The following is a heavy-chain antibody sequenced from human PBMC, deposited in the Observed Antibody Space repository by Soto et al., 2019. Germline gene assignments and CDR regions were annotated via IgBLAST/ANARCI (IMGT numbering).Heavy chain of an antibody. CDR3: ARDSDYIIAY. Sequence: GASVKVSCKASGYTFTSYGISWVRQAPGQGLEWVGWIHTYNGNTNFAQKLQGRVTSTTDTSTSTAYMELRSLRSVDTAVYYCARDSDYIIAYWGQGTLVTVSS. CDR1: GYTFTSYG. V-gene: IGHV1-18*01. J-gene: IGHJ4*02. CDR2: IHTYNGNT. D-gene: IGHD4-17*01.